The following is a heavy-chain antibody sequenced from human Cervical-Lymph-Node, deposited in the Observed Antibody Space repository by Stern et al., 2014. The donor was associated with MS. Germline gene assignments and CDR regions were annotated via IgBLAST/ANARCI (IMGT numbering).Heavy chain of an antibody. Sequence: QITLKESGPTLVKPTQTLTLTCTFSGFSLSSSGVGVGWLRQPPGQALEWLALLYWDDDKRYSPSLKSRVTSAKDTSETQVVLTMANMDPVDTATYYCARVVVPATGAFDYWGQGTLVTVSS. CDR3: ARVVVPATGAFDY. CDR1: GFSLSSSGVG. J-gene: IGHJ4*02. CDR2: LYWDDDK. V-gene: IGHV2-5*02. D-gene: IGHD2-15*01.